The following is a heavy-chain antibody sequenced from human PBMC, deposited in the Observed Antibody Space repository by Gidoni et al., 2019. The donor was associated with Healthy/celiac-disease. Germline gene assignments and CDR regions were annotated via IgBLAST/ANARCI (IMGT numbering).Heavy chain of an antibody. D-gene: IGHD2-2*01. CDR3: ARSTLGYCSSTSCYPPLYFDY. V-gene: IGHV1-69*06. J-gene: IGHJ4*02. Sequence: QVQLVQSGAEVKKPGSSVKVSCKASGGTFSSYALSWVRQAPGQGLEWMGGIIPIFGTANYAQKFQGRVTITADKSTSTAYMELSSLRSEDTAVYYCARSTLGYCSSTSCYPPLYFDYWGQGTLVTVSS. CDR1: GGTFSSYA. CDR2: IIPIFGTA.